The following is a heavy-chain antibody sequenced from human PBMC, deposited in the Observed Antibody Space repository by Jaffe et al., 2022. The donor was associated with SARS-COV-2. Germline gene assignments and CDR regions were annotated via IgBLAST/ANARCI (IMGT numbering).Heavy chain of an antibody. V-gene: IGHV7-4-1*02. Sequence: QVQLVQSGSELKKPGASVKVSCKASGYTFTSYAMNWVRQAPGQGLEWMGWINTNTGNPTYAQGFTGRFVFSLDTSVSTAYLQISSLKAEDTAVYYCARGPIQLWSRPMVWFDPWGQGTLVTVSS. CDR3: ARGPIQLWSRPMVWFDP. J-gene: IGHJ5*02. CDR1: GYTFTSYA. CDR2: INTNTGNP. D-gene: IGHD5-18*01.